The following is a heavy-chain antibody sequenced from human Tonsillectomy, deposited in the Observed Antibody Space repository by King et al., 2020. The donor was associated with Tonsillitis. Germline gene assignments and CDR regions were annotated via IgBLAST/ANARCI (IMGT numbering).Heavy chain of an antibody. J-gene: IGHJ6*02. CDR2: INPSGGST. V-gene: IGHV1-46*01. CDR3: ARRRNMIGATGYGLDV. D-gene: IGHD1-26*01. CDR1: GYTFTSYW. Sequence: QLVQSGAQVRKPGASVKVSCKASGYTFTSYWMHWVRQAPGQGLEWMGIINPSGGSTSYAQKFQGRVTMTRDTSTSTVYMEMSSLRSEDTAVYCCARRRNMIGATGYGLDVWGQGTTVTVSS.